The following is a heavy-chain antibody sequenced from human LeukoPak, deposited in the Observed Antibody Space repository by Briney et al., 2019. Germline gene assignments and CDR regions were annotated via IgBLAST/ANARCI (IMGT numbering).Heavy chain of an antibody. CDR1: GGSFSGYY. D-gene: IGHD6-19*01. V-gene: IGHV4-34*01. J-gene: IGHJ4*02. CDR2: INHSGST. CDR3: ARGVSGWYGRTKHDY. Sequence: PSETLSLTCAVYGGSFSGYYWSWIHQPPGKGLEWIGEINHSGSTDYNPSLKSRVTISVDTSKNQFSLKLSSVTAADTAVYYCARGVSGWYGRTKHDYWGQGTLVTVSS.